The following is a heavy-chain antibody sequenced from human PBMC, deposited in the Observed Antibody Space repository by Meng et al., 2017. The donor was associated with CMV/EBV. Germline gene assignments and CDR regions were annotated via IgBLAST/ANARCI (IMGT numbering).Heavy chain of an antibody. J-gene: IGHJ4*02. CDR2: IIPIFGTA. CDR3: ARGCGGDCSGFFDY. CDR1: GGTFSSYA. V-gene: IGHV1-69*05. D-gene: IGHD2-21*01. Sequence: ASGGTFSSYAISWVRQAPGQGLEWMGGIIPIFGTANYAQKFQGRVTITTDESTSTAYMELSSLRSEDTAVYYCARGCGGDCSGFFDYWGQGTLVTVSS.